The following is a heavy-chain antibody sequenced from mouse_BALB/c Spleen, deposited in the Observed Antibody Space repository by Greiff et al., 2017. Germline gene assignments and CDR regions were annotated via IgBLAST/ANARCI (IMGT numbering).Heavy chain of an antibody. D-gene: IGHD2-3*01. Sequence: QVQLKQSGAELVRPGSSVKISCKASGYAFSSYWMNWVKQRPGQGLEWIGQIYPGDGDTNYNGKFKGKATLTADKSSSTAYMQLSSLTSEDSAVYFCARYEGPYFDVWGAGTTVTVSS. J-gene: IGHJ1*01. V-gene: IGHV1-80*01. CDR1: GYAFSSYW. CDR3: ARYEGPYFDV. CDR2: IYPGDGDT.